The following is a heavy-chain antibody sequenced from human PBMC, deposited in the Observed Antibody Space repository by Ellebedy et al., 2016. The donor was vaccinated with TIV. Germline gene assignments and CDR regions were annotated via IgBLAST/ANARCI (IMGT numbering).Heavy chain of an antibody. Sequence: SETLSLTXTVSGGSISSSSYYWGWIRQPPGKGLEWIGEINHSGSTNYNPSLKSRVTISVDTSKNQFSLKLSSVTAADTAVCYCARARSAVIVDYWGQGTLVTVSS. D-gene: IGHD3-22*01. CDR3: ARARSAVIVDY. CDR1: GGSISSSSYY. J-gene: IGHJ4*02. CDR2: INHSGST. V-gene: IGHV4-39*07.